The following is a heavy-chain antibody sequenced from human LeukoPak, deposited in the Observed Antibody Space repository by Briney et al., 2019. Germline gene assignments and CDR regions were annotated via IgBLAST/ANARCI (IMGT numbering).Heavy chain of an antibody. CDR2: IIPIFGTA. CDR1: GGTFSSYA. J-gene: IGHJ4*02. V-gene: IGHV1-69*13. D-gene: IGHD3-10*01. CDR3: AKELYGSGSYVDY. Sequence: ASVKVSCKASGGTFSSYAISWVRQAPGQGLEWMGGIIPIFGTANYAQKFQGRVTITADESTSTAYMELSNLRSEDTAVYYCAKELYGSGSYVDYWGQGTLVTVSS.